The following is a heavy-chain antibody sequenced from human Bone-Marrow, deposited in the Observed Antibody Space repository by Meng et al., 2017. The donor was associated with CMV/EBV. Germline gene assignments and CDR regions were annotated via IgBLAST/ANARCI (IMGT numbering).Heavy chain of an antibody. Sequence: ASVKVSCKASGYTFTSYGISWVRQAPGQGLEWMGWISAYNGNTNYAQKLQGRVTMTTDTSPSTAYMELRSLRSDDTAVYYCARDFVGATQMGYWGQGTLVTVSS. CDR3: ARDFVGATQMGY. J-gene: IGHJ4*02. CDR2: ISAYNGNT. CDR1: GYTFTSYG. D-gene: IGHD1-26*01. V-gene: IGHV1-18*01.